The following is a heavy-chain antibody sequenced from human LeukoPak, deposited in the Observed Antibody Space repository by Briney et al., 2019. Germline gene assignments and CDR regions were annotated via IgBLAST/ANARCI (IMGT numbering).Heavy chain of an antibody. CDR1: GGSISSYY. D-gene: IGHD2-21*02. CDR3: ARGPCGGDCYSGDY. J-gene: IGHJ4*02. V-gene: IGHV4-59*01. CDR2: IYYSGST. Sequence: SETLSLTCTVSGGSISSYYWSWIRQPPGKGLEWIGYIYYSGSTNYNPSLKSRVTISVDTSKNQFSLKLSSVTAADTAVYYCARGPCGGDCYSGDYWGQGTLVTVSS.